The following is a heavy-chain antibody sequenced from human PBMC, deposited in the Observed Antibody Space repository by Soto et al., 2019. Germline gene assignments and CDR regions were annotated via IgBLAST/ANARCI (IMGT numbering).Heavy chain of an antibody. CDR3: ATKTGGGWEDGMDV. D-gene: IGHD6-19*01. J-gene: IGHJ6*02. CDR1: GYSISSSNW. V-gene: IGHV4-28*01. CDR2: IYYSGST. Sequence: SETLSLTCAVSGYSISSSNWWGWIRQPPGKGLEWIGYIYYSGSTYYNPSLKSRVTISVDTSKNQFSLKLSSVTAADTAVYYCATKTGGGWEDGMDVWGQGTTVTVSS.